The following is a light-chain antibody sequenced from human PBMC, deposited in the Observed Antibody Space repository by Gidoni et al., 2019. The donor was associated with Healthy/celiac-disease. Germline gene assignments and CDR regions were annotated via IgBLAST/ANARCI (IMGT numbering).Light chain of an antibody. V-gene: IGLV1-47*02. J-gene: IGLJ2*01. CDR2: SKN. Sequence: QSVLTQPPSASGTPGQRVTISCSGSSSNIGSNYVYWYQQLPVTAPKLLIYSKNQRPSGVPDRFSGSKSGTSASLAISGLRSEDEADYYCAAWDDSLSVVFGGGTKLTVL. CDR1: SSNIGSNY. CDR3: AAWDDSLSVV.